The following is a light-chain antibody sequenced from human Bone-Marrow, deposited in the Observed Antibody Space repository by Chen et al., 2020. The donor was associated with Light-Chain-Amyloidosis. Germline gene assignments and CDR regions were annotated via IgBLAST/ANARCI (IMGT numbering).Light chain of an antibody. V-gene: IGLV3-21*04. Sequence: SYVLTQSPSVSVAPGKTARITWGGNNIGSKSVHWYPQKPGQAPVLVIYYYTARPSGIPERFSGSNSGNTATLTISRVEAGDEADFYCQVWDSTSDHVVFGGGTKLTVL. CDR1: NIGSKS. J-gene: IGLJ2*01. CDR3: QVWDSTSDHVV. CDR2: YYT.